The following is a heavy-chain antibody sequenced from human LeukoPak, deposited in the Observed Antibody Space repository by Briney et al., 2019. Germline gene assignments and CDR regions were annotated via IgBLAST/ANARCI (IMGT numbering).Heavy chain of an antibody. CDR2: IHYSGST. CDR1: GGSISRYY. D-gene: IGHD3-22*01. V-gene: IGHV4-59*01. J-gene: IGHJ4*02. Sequence: PLETLSLTCAVSGGSISRYYWNWIRQPPGERLEWIGWIHYSGSTAYNPSLESRVTMSVDTSKNHISLKMTSVTASDTATYYCARWGYFDSSAYFVVDYWGQGVLVTVSS. CDR3: ARWGYFDSSAYFVVDY.